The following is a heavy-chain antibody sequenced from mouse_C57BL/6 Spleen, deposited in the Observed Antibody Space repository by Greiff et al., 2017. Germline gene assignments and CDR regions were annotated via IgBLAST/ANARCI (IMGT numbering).Heavy chain of an antibody. Sequence: QVQLQQPGAELVKPGASVKMSCKASGYTFTSYWITWVKQRPGQGLEWIGDIYPGSGSTNYNEKFKSKATLTVDTSSSTAYMQLSSLTSEDTAVYYCARGGVYYYGSSYHFDYWGQGTTLTVSS. D-gene: IGHD1-1*01. CDR1: GYTFTSYW. J-gene: IGHJ2*01. V-gene: IGHV1-55*01. CDR2: IYPGSGST. CDR3: ARGGVYYYGSSYHFDY.